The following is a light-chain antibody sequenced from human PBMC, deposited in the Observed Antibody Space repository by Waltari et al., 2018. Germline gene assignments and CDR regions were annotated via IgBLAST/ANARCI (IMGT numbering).Light chain of an antibody. CDR1: SDNVGSYA. CDR3: STWDYSLGGWV. CDR2: GNS. V-gene: IGLV1-44*01. Sequence: QSALTQEASVSGTVGQKGTLSWTGNSDNVGSYAVGWYQQISHGSPKTVMLGNSLPPGIPDRFSASKSGTTASLTISGRQPEDEADYYCSTWDYSLGGWVFGGGTKLTVL. J-gene: IGLJ3*02.